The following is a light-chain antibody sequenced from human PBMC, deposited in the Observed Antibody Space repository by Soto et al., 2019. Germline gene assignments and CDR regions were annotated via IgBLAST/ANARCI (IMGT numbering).Light chain of an antibody. CDR3: QQRNRWPPVT. V-gene: IGKV3-11*01. Sequence: ESVLTQSPATLYLSPGERATLSCRASPSVSNSFAWYQHKPGQAPRLLIYDALNRATGVPTRFSGSGSVTDFTLTISSLEPEDFAVYYCQQRNRWPPVTFGGGTMVEIK. CDR1: PSVSNS. CDR2: DAL. J-gene: IGKJ4*01.